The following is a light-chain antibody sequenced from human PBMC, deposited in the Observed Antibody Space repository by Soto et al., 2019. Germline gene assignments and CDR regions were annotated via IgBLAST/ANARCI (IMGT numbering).Light chain of an antibody. CDR2: EVT. CDR3: CSFARSSTWI. Sequence: QSVLTQPASLSGSPGQSITISCTGTSIDVGNYNLVSWYQQHPGKAPKLMIYEVTQRPSGVSNRFSGSKSANTASLTISGLQAEDEAVYYCCSFARSSTWIFGGGTKVTVL. CDR1: SIDVGNYNL. J-gene: IGLJ2*01. V-gene: IGLV2-23*02.